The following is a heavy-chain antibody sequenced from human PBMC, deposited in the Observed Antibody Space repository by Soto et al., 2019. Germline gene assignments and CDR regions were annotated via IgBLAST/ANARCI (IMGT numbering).Heavy chain of an antibody. CDR3: ARSVTP. V-gene: IGHV4-31*02. Sequence: QCPSKTVFCGSSSDGGCYWSWIRQHPGKGLEWIGYIYYSGSTYYNPSLKSRVTISVDTSKNQFSLKLSSVTAADTAVYYCARSVTPWGQGTLVTVSS. D-gene: IGHD3-10*01. CDR2: IYYSGST. J-gene: IGHJ5*02. CDR1: CGSSSDGGCY.